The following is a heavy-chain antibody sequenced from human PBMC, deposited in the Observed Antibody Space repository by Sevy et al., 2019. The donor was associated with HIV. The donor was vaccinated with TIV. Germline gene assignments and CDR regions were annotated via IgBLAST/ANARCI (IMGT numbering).Heavy chain of an antibody. CDR1: GASISSSGYY. J-gene: IGHJ4*02. V-gene: IGHV4-39*01. Sequence: SETLSLTYTVSGASISSSGYYWGWIRQPPGKGLEWIATINYNGITFYNPSLKSRITISADTSRNQFSLDLKSVTAADTAIYYCAGPILTYNNGWSYYDYWGQGTVVTVSS. CDR3: AGPILTYNNGWSYYDY. D-gene: IGHD3-10*01. CDR2: INYNGIT.